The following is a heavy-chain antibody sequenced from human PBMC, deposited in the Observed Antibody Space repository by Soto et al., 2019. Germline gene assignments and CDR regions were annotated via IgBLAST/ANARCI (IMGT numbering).Heavy chain of an antibody. CDR3: AKGPYFDSWSGYHPLGPYFDY. Sequence: PGGSLRLSCAASGFTFSSYAMSWVRQAPGKGLEWVSAISGSGGSTYYADSVKGRFTISRDNSKNTLYLQMNSLRAEDTAVYYCAKGPYFDSWSGYHPLGPYFDYRGQGTLVTVSS. CDR1: GFTFSSYA. CDR2: ISGSGGST. J-gene: IGHJ4*02. D-gene: IGHD3-3*01. V-gene: IGHV3-23*01.